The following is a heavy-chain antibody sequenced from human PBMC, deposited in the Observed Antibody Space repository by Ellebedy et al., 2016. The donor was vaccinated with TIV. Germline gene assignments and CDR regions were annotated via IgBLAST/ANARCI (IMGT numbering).Heavy chain of an antibody. CDR1: GFTFNSYW. J-gene: IGHJ3*02. CDR2: IKQDGSK. D-gene: IGHD7-27*01. V-gene: IGHV3-7*01. CDR3: SRDMGWGNERLNDAFDM. Sequence: GASLKISCAVSGFTFNSYWMSWVRQAPGKGLEWVANIKQDGSKNYVDSVKGRFTISRDNAKNSLYLQVNSLSVEDTAVYYCSRDMGWGNERLNDAFDMWGQGTLVTVSS.